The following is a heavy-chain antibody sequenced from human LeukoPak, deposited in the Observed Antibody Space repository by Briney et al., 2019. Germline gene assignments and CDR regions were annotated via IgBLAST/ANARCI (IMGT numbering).Heavy chain of an antibody. Sequence: ASVKVSCKASGYTFTSYYMHWVRQAPGQGLEWMGIINPSGGSTSYAQKFQGRVTMTRDTSTSTVYMELSSLRSEDTAVYYCARGLLDGVAPGAGIVVVIVGGIDYWGQGTLVTVSS. J-gene: IGHJ4*02. V-gene: IGHV1-46*01. CDR3: ARGLLDGVAPGAGIVVVIVGGIDY. D-gene: IGHD3-22*01. CDR2: INPSGGST. CDR1: GYTFTSYY.